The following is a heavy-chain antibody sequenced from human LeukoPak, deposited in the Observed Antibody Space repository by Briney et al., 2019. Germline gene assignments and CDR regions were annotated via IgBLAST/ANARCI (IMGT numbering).Heavy chain of an antibody. J-gene: IGHJ4*02. CDR2: IASDSTI. CDR1: GFILSTSE. V-gene: IGHV3-48*03. Sequence: GGSLRLSCVASGFILSTSEMNWVRQAPGKGLEWVSFIASDSTIYYADSVRGRFTLSRDNAKNTLYLQMNSLRAEDTAVYYCAKSGLNRFDYWGQGTLVTVSS. CDR3: AKSGLNRFDY. D-gene: IGHD2-15*01.